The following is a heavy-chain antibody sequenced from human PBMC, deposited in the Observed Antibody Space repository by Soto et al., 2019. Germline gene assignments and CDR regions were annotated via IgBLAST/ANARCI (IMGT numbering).Heavy chain of an antibody. D-gene: IGHD3-22*01. CDR1: GYTLTELS. J-gene: IGHJ4*02. CDR2: FDPEDGET. V-gene: IGHV1-24*01. CDR3: GTDTYYYDSSGYYDY. Sequence: ASVKVSCKVSGYTLTELSMHWVRQAPGKGLEWMGGFDPEDGETIYAQKFQGRVTMTEDTSTDTAYMELSSLRSEDTAVYYCGTDTYYYDSSGYYDYWGQGTLVTVSS.